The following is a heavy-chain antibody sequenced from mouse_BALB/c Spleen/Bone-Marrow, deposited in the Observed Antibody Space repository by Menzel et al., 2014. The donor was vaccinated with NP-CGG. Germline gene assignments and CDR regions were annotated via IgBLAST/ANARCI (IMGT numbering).Heavy chain of an antibody. CDR1: GYTFTSYV. J-gene: IGHJ2*01. CDR2: INPYNDGT. Sequence: EVKLMESGPEPVKPGASVKMSCKASGYTFTSYVMHWVKQKPGQGLEWIGYINPYNDGTKYNEKFKGKATLTSDKSSSTAYMELSSLTSEDSAVYYCARYGGYWGQGTTLTVSS. V-gene: IGHV1-14*01. CDR3: ARYGGY. D-gene: IGHD1-1*02.